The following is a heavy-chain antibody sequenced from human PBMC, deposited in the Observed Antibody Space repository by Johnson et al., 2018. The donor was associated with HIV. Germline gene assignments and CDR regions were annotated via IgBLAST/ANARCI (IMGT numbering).Heavy chain of an antibody. J-gene: IGHJ3*02. D-gene: IGHD1-26*01. CDR3: AKAPSWEPFPFDI. CDR1: GFTFSSYW. CDR2: INSDGSST. Sequence: VQLVESGGGVVQPGGSLRLSCAASGFTFSSYWMHWVRQAPGKGLVWVSRINSDGSSTSYADSVKGRFTISRDNAKNTLYLQMNSLRAEDTAVYYCAKAPSWEPFPFDIWGQGTMVTVSS. V-gene: IGHV3-74*02.